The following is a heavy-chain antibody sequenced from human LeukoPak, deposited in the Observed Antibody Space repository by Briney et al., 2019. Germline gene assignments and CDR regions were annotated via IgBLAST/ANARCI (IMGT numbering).Heavy chain of an antibody. CDR3: AIYGYCGSTGCYRYFDS. V-gene: IGHV3-23*01. Sequence: GGSLRLSCAASGFTFSNYAMSWVRQAPGKGLEWVSAISGSGGSTFHRDSVKGRFTIFRDSSKNALHLQMNSLRVEDTAVYYCAIYGYCGSTGCYRYFDSWGQGTLVTVSS. J-gene: IGHJ4*02. CDR1: GFTFSNYA. D-gene: IGHD2-2*03. CDR2: ISGSGGST.